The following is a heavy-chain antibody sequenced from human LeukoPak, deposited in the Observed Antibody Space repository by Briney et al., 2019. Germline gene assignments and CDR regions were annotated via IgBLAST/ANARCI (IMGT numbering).Heavy chain of an antibody. CDR3: ARVSPFYYGSGTYYVPY. CDR1: GFTFRDYC. CDR2: ISSGNTI. Sequence: GGSLRLSCAASGFTFRDYCMSWFRQAPGKGLEWISYISSGNTIFYADSVKGRFTISRDNAKSSLYLQMDSLRVEDTAVYYCARVSPFYYGSGTYYVPYWGQGTLVAVSS. D-gene: IGHD3-10*01. V-gene: IGHV3-11*01. J-gene: IGHJ4*02.